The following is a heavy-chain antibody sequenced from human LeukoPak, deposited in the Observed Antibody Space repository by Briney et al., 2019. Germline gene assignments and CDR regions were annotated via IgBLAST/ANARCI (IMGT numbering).Heavy chain of an antibody. Sequence: GASVKVSCKASGDTFGTFSFNWVRQAPSEGLEWLGGLTPLAGTPNYAQKFQGRLTISADKSTSTVYMELSSLTSDDTAVYYCVTDPYTTTDDNNFEPQGAYWGQGTLVTVSS. CDR2: LTPLAGTP. CDR1: GDTFGTFS. CDR3: VTDPYTTTDDNNFEPQGAY. J-gene: IGHJ4*02. D-gene: IGHD5-24*01. V-gene: IGHV1-69*06.